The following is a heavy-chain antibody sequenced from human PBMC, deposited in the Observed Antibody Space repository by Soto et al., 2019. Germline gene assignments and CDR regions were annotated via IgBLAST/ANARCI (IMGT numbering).Heavy chain of an antibody. D-gene: IGHD1-1*01. CDR3: AKDMNPPEPRRNAFAI. J-gene: IGHJ3*02. CDR1: GFTFSSYA. V-gene: IGHV3-23*01. Sequence: GGSLRLSCAASGFTFSSYAMSWVRQAPGKGLEWVSAISGSGGSTYYADSVKGRFTISRDNSKNTLYLQMNSLRAEDTAVYYYAKDMNPPEPRRNAFAIWGQGTMVTVSS. CDR2: ISGSGGST.